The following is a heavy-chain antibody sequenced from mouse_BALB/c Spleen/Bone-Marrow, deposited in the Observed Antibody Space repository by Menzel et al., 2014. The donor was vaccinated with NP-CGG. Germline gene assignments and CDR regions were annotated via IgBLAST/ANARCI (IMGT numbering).Heavy chain of an antibody. D-gene: IGHD2-4*01. CDR1: GFTFSSYG. J-gene: IGHJ2*01. CDR3: ARDYDYDY. V-gene: IGHV5-6-3*01. Sequence: EVMLVESGGGLVQPGGSLKLSCAASGFTFSSYGMSWVRQTPDKRLELVATINSNGGSTYYPDSVEGRFTISRDNAKNTLYLQMSSLKSEDTAMYYCARDYDYDYWGQGSTLTVSS. CDR2: INSNGGST.